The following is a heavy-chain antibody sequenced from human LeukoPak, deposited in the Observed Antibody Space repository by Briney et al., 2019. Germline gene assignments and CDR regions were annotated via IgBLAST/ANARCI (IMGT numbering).Heavy chain of an antibody. CDR2: ISTSGGT. CDR1: GGSISSYY. V-gene: IGHV4-4*07. Sequence: SETLSLTCTVSGGSISSYYWSWIRQPAGKGLEWIGRISTSGGTHYNPSLQSRVTMSLDTSKNQLSLKLSSVTAADTAVYYCARYASSSGPYYFDYWGQGTLVSVSS. CDR3: ARYASSSGPYYFDY. J-gene: IGHJ4*02. D-gene: IGHD6-6*01.